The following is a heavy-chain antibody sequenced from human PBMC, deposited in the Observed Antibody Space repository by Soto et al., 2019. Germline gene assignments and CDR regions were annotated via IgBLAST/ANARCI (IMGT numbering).Heavy chain of an antibody. J-gene: IGHJ4*02. CDR3: TRDGGGDFWRFYN. D-gene: IGHD3-3*01. CDR1: GFTFSDSV. Sequence: QVHLVESGGGVVQPERSLTLSCEASGFTFSDSVMNWVRQAPGKGLEWVAIILSDGGRKLYADSVKGRFTISRDNSKNTVYLQMNSVRAEDTAKYYCTRDGGGDFWRFYNWGQGALVIVSS. V-gene: IGHV3-33*01. CDR2: ILSDGGRK.